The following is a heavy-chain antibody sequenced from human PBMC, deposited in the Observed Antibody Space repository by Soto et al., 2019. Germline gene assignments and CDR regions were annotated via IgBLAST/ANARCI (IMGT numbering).Heavy chain of an antibody. CDR1: GFSLSTNR. J-gene: IGHJ4*02. D-gene: IGHD2-21*02. CDR2: ISNDGRRK. V-gene: IGHV3-30*03. Sequence: GGSLRLSCAASGFSLSTNRMHWVRQVPGKGLEWVASISNDGRRKYYADFVKGRFTISRDTANNILYLEMNSLRAEDTSLYYCARVATAMTYDFWGQGTQVTVSS. CDR3: ARVATAMTYDF.